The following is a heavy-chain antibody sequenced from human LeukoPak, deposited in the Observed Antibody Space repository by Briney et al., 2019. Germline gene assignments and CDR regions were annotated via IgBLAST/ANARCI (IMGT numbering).Heavy chain of an antibody. D-gene: IGHD3-10*01. V-gene: IGHV3-30*04. J-gene: IGHJ6*04. CDR2: ISYDGSNK. CDR3: AREYYYGSGSYYGSYYYGMDV. Sequence: GRSLRVSCAVSGFTFSSYAMHWVRQAPGKGLEWVAVISYDGSNKYYADSVKGRFTISRDNSKNTLYPQMNSLRAEDTAVYYCAREYYYGSGSYYGSYYYGMDVWGKGTTVTVSS. CDR1: GFTFSSYA.